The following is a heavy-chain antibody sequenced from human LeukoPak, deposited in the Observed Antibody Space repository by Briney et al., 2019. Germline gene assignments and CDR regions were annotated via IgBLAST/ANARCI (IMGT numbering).Heavy chain of an antibody. CDR2: TYTRGIT. CDR3: ARLPRVGLYYYDSSGYYPPGAFDI. CDR1: GGSISRGSYD. Sequence: PSETLSLTCTVSGGSISRGSYDGSWIWQPAWTGLERIGRTYTRGITTYNPALTSRVTISVDTSKNQFSLKLSSVTAADTAVYCCARLPRVGLYYYDSSGYYPPGAFDIWGQGTMVTVSS. D-gene: IGHD3-22*01. V-gene: IGHV4-61*02. J-gene: IGHJ3*02.